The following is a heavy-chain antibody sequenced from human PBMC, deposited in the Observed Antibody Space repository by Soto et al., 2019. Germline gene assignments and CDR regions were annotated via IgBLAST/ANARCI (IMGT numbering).Heavy chain of an antibody. V-gene: IGHV3-53*01. J-gene: IGHJ6*02. Sequence: GGSLRLSCAASGFTVSRNYMSWVRQAPGKGLEWVSVIYSGGSTYYADSGRGRFTISRDNSKNTLYLQMKSLRAEDTAVYYCARDPPATRHGMDVWGQGTTVTVSS. CDR3: ARDPPATRHGMDV. CDR2: IYSGGST. CDR1: GFTVSRNY.